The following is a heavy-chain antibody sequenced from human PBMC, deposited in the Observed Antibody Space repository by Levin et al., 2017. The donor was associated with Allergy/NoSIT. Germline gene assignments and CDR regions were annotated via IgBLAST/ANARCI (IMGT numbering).Heavy chain of an antibody. J-gene: IGHJ3*02. CDR1: GGSISSGSYY. CDR2: IYTSGST. Sequence: SETLSLTCTVSGGSISSGSYYWSWIRQPAGKGLEWIGRIYTSGSTNYNPSLKSRVTISVDTSKNQFSLKLSSVTAADTAVYYCARTYCGGDCYSPHNLDAFDIWGQGTMVTVSS. V-gene: IGHV4-61*02. D-gene: IGHD2-21*02. CDR3: ARTYCGGDCYSPHNLDAFDI.